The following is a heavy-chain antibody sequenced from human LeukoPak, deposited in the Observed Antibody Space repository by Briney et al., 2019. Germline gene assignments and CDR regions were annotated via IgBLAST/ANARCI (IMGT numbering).Heavy chain of an antibody. V-gene: IGHV3-48*03. CDR1: GFAFSGYE. J-gene: IGHJ4*02. Sequence: GGSLRLSCAASGFAFSGYEMNWVRQAPGKGLEWVSYISSSGSIIYYTDSVKGRFTISRDNAKNSLTLQMNSLRAEDTAVYYCARDLKYYDSSGFDYWGQGTLVTVSS. CDR2: ISSSGSII. D-gene: IGHD3-22*01. CDR3: ARDLKYYDSSGFDY.